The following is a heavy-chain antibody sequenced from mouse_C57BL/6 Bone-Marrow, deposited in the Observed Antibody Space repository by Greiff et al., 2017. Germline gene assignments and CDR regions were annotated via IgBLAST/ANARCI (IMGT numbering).Heavy chain of an antibody. CDR2: IDPSDSYT. D-gene: IGHD2-12*01. Sequence: QVQLQQPGAELVRPGTSVKLSCKATGYTFTSYWLHWLKQRPGQGLEWIGVIDPSDSYTNYNPKFKGKDTLTVDTSSSTAYMQLSSLTSEASAVYYGASPGYSFDYWGQGTTLTVSS. J-gene: IGHJ2*01. V-gene: IGHV1-59*01. CDR1: GYTFTSYW. CDR3: ASPGYSFDY.